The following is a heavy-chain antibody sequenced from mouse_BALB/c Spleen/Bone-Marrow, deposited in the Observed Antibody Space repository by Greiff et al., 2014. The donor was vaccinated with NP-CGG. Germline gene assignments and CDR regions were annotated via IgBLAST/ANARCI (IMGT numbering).Heavy chain of an antibody. V-gene: IGHV5-9-2*01. D-gene: IGHD2-4*01. Sequence: DVKLQESGGNLVKSGGSLKLSCAASGFTFSSYGMSWVRQTPEKRLEWVTTISGGGSYTFYPDSVKGRLTISRDNAKNNLYLQLSSLRPEDTALYYCARHAYYDQTEVSFVYWGQGTLVTVSA. CDR3: ARHAYYDQTEVSFVY. CDR1: GFTFSSYG. CDR2: ISGGGSYT. J-gene: IGHJ3*01.